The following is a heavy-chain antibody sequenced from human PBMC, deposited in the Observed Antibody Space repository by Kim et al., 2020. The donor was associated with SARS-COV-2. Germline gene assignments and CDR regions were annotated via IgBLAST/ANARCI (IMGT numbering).Heavy chain of an antibody. D-gene: IGHD3-10*01. CDR2: ISYDGSNK. Sequence: GGSLRLSCAASGFTFRNYGMYWVRQAPGKGLEWVAVISYDGSNKYYADSVKGRFTISRDNSKNTLYLQMNSLRPEDTAVYYCAKGGYGSGSFYYYYGMDVWGQGTSVTVSS. CDR3: AKGGYGSGSFYYYYGMDV. CDR1: GFTFRNYG. J-gene: IGHJ6*02. V-gene: IGHV3-30*18.